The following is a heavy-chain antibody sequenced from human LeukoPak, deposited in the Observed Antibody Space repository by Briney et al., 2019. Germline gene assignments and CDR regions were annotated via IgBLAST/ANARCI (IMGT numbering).Heavy chain of an antibody. D-gene: IGHD1/OR15-1a*01. CDR1: GYTLTELS. V-gene: IGHV1-24*01. CDR3: ATLSYRRTDRGPYLYYYMDV. CDR2: FDPEDGER. J-gene: IGHJ6*03. Sequence: ASVKVSCKVSGYTLTELSMHWVRQAPGKGLEWMGGFDPEDGERIYAQKFQGRVTMTEDTSTDTAYMELSSLRSEDTAVYYCATLSYRRTDRGPYLYYYMDVWGKGTTVTVSS.